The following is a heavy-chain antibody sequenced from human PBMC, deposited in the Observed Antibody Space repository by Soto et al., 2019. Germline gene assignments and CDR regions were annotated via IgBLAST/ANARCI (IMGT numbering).Heavy chain of an antibody. V-gene: IGHV5-10-1*01. D-gene: IGHD2-21*02. CDR1: GYSFTRYW. CDR3: ARPSRVVTAMVGTYCYGMDV. J-gene: IGHJ6*02. CDR2: IDPSDSYT. Sequence: PGESLKISCKGSGYSFTRYWLSWVRQMPGKGLERMGRIDPSDSYTNYSPSFQGHVTISADKSISTAYLQWSSLKASDTAMYYCARPSRVVTAMVGTYCYGMDVWGQGTTVTVSS.